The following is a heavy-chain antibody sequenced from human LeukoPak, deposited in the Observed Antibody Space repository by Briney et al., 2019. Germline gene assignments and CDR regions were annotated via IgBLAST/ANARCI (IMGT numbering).Heavy chain of an antibody. Sequence: SETLSLTCTVSGGSISSYYWTWIRQPPGKGLEWIGYIYYIGTTYYNPSLKSRVTISVDTSKNQFSLKLSSVTAADTAVYYCASQDAFDIWGQGTMVTVSS. CDR3: ASQDAFDI. J-gene: IGHJ3*02. CDR1: GGSISSYY. V-gene: IGHV4-59*12. CDR2: IYYIGTT.